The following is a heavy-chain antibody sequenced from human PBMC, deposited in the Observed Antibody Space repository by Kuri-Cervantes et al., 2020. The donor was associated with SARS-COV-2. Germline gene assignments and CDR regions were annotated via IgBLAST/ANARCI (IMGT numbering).Heavy chain of an antibody. J-gene: IGHJ6*03. V-gene: IGHV3-23*01. Sequence: GGSLRLSCAASGFTFSSYAMSWVRQAPGKGLEWVSAISGSGGSTYYADSVKGRFTISRDNSKNTLYLQMNSLRAEDTAVYYYSLSSSSVYYYYMDVWGKGTTVTVSS. CDR2: ISGSGGST. D-gene: IGHD6-13*01. CDR1: GFTFSSYA. CDR3: SLSSSSVYYYYMDV.